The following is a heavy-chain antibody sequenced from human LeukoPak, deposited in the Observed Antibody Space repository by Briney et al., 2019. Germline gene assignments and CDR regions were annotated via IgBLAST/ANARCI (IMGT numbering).Heavy chain of an antibody. Sequence: PSETLSLTCVMYGGSFTGYYWSWIRQSPGKGLEWIGEISPRGTKYNPSLKSRVTISLDTTKNQFSLKLSSVTAADTAVYYCARHVGPGFYYDSSGLIDYWGQGTLVTVSS. D-gene: IGHD3-22*01. CDR1: GGSFTGYY. CDR2: ISPRGT. CDR3: ARHVGPGFYYDSSGLIDY. V-gene: IGHV4-34*01. J-gene: IGHJ4*02.